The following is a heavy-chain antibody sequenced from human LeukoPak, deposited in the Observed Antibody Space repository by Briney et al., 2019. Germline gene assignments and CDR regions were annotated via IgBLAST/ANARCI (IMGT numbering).Heavy chain of an antibody. CDR2: IYHTGST. Sequence: PSETLSLTCTVSGHSIINSFYWGWIRQPPGKGLEWIGSIYHTGSTYYNPSLKSRVTISVDTSKNQFSLQLNSVTPEDTAVYYCARNTPDFGAHQRFDPWGQGTLVTVSS. CDR3: ARNTPDFGAHQRFDP. V-gene: IGHV4-38-2*02. CDR1: GHSIINSFY. J-gene: IGHJ5*02. D-gene: IGHD3-10*01.